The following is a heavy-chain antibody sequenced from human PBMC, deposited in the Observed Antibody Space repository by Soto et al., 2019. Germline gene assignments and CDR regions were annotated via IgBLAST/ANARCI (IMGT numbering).Heavy chain of an antibody. D-gene: IGHD3-22*01. Sequence: QVQLVQSGGEVKKPGASVKVSCKTSGYMFSAYDISWVRQAPGQGLEWVGRISAYRGNSRHAQEIHDRVTLTTETSTATAYLELRSLKSDDTATYYCARAPPYDIRGLPFYLDFWGHGTLVTFSS. V-gene: IGHV1-18*01. CDR3: ARAPPYDIRGLPFYLDF. CDR1: GYMFSAYD. CDR2: ISAYRGNS. J-gene: IGHJ4*01.